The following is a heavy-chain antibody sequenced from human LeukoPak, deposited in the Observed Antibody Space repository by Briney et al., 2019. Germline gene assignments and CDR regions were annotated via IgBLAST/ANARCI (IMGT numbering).Heavy chain of an antibody. J-gene: IGHJ6*02. D-gene: IGHD3-16*02. Sequence: SETLSLTCAVYGGSFSGYYWSWIRQPPGKGLEWIGEINHSGSTNYNPSLKSRVTISVDTSKNQFSLKLSSVTAADTAVYYCARGRGYDYVWGSYRYHYYGMDVWGQGTTVTASS. CDR2: INHSGST. CDR3: ARGRGYDYVWGSYRYHYYGMDV. V-gene: IGHV4-34*01. CDR1: GGSFSGYY.